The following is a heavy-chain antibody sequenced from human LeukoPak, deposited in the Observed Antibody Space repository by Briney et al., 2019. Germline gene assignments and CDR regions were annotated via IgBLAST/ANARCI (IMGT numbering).Heavy chain of an antibody. Sequence: GESLKISCKGSGYTFTNYWIGWLRQMPGKGLEWMGIVYPGDSDTRYSPSFQGQVTISADKSISTAYLQWTSLKASDSAMYFCARDMNNGLLPDYWGQGTLVTVSS. J-gene: IGHJ4*02. CDR3: ARDMNNGLLPDY. D-gene: IGHD2-8*01. CDR2: VYPGDSDT. V-gene: IGHV5-51*01. CDR1: GYTFTNYW.